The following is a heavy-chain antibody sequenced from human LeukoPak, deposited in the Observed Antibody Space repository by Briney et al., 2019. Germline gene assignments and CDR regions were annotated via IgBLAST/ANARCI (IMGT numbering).Heavy chain of an antibody. J-gene: IGHJ3*02. D-gene: IGHD3-22*01. Sequence: GGSLRLSCAASGFIFSSYWMSWVRQAPGKGLEWVSGISGSGISTYYADSVKGRFTISRDNSKNTLYLQMNSLRVEDTAVYYCAKGWNYYDSSGDDALDIWGQGTMVTVSS. CDR1: GFIFSSYW. V-gene: IGHV3-23*01. CDR3: AKGWNYYDSSGDDALDI. CDR2: ISGSGIST.